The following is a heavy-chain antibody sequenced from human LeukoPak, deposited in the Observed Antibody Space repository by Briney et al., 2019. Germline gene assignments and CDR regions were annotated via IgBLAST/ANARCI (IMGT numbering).Heavy chain of an antibody. V-gene: IGHV3-23*01. Sequence: GGSLRLSCAASGFTFSSYAMSWVRQAPGKGLEWVSAISGSGGSTYYADSVKGRFTISRDNSKNTLYLQMNSLRAEDTAVYYCAKARYSGSYRPDFDYWGQGTLVTVSS. J-gene: IGHJ4*02. D-gene: IGHD1-26*01. CDR1: GFTFSSYA. CDR3: AKARYSGSYRPDFDY. CDR2: ISGSGGST.